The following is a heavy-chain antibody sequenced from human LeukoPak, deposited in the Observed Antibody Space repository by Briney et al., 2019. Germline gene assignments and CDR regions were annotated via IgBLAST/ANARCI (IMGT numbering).Heavy chain of an antibody. V-gene: IGHV3-49*04. CDR1: GFTFGDYA. J-gene: IGHJ4*02. Sequence: RPGGSLRLSCTASGFTFGDYAMSWARQAPGKGLEWVGFIRSKAYGGTTEYAASVKGRFTISRDDPKSIAYLQMNSLKTEDTAVYYCTRGSSYYDFWSGYQRRFDYWGQGTLVTVSS. D-gene: IGHD3-3*01. CDR2: IRSKAYGGTT. CDR3: TRGSSYYDFWSGYQRRFDY.